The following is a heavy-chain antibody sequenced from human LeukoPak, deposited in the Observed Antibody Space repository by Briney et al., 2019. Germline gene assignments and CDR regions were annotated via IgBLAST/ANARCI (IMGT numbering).Heavy chain of an antibody. D-gene: IGHD3-22*01. V-gene: IGHV3-33*01. CDR3: ARASSGYIVDYFDY. Sequence: GGSLRLSCAASGFTFSSYRMYWVRQAPGKGLEWVAIISYDASKEYYADSVKGRFTISRDNSKNTLFLEMNSLRAEDTAVYFCARASSGYIVDYFDYWGQGTLVTVSS. J-gene: IGHJ4*02. CDR1: GFTFSSYR. CDR2: ISYDASKE.